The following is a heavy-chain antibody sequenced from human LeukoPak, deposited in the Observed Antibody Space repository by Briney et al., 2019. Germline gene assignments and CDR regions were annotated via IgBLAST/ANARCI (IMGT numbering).Heavy chain of an antibody. CDR3: ARGGGAAADYSYYYMDV. Sequence: GASVKVSCKASGYTFTSHGITWVRQAPGQGREWMGWISAYNGNTNYAQKLQGRVTMTTDTSTSTAYMELRSLRSDDTAVYYCARGGGAAADYSYYYMDVWGKGATVTVSS. CDR1: GYTFTSHG. CDR2: ISAYNGNT. V-gene: IGHV1-18*01. D-gene: IGHD6-13*01. J-gene: IGHJ6*03.